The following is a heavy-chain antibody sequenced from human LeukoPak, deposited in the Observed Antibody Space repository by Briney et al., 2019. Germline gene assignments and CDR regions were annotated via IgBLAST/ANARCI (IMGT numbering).Heavy chain of an antibody. J-gene: IGHJ5*02. D-gene: IGHD2-2*01. CDR3: ARELGCSSRRCYETNWFGP. CDR1: GGSLSILH. V-gene: IGHV4-59*01. CDR2: ISYSAST. Sequence: PSETLSLICAVSGGSLSILHWSWVRQSPGKGLEWVGYISYSASTNYNPSLKSRVTISLDTSKNQFSLKLRSVTAADTAVYYCARELGCSSRRCYETNWFGPWGQGTLVTVSS.